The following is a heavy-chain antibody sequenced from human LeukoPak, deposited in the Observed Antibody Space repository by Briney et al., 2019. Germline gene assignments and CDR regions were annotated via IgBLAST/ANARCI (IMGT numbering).Heavy chain of an antibody. J-gene: IGHJ4*02. CDR3: ARDYSDSSPFDY. V-gene: IGHV3-11*04. Sequence: GGSLRLSCAASGFTFSDYYMSWIRQAPGKGLEWVSYISSSGSTIYYADSVKGRFTISRDNAKNSLYLQMNSLRAEDTSVYYCARDYSDSSPFDYWGQGTLVTVSS. CDR1: GFTFSDYY. D-gene: IGHD3-22*01. CDR2: ISSSGSTI.